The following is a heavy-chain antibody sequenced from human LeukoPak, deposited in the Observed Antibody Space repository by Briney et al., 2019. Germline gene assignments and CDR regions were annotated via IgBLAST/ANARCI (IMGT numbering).Heavy chain of an antibody. Sequence: GSLRLSCAASGFTFSEYAMSWVRQAPGKGLEWIGEINHSGSTNYNPSLKSRVTISVDTSKNQFSLKLSSVTAADTAVYYCARGGIAAAPFVRRLPLGVWGKGTTVTVSS. D-gene: IGHD6-13*01. CDR1: GFTFSEYA. V-gene: IGHV4-34*01. CDR3: ARGGIAAAPFVRRLPLGV. J-gene: IGHJ6*04. CDR2: INHSGST.